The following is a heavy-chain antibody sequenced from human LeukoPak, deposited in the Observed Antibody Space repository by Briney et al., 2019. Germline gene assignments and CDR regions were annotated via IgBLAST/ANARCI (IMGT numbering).Heavy chain of an antibody. CDR2: INHSGST. Sequence: SETLSLTCAVYGGSFNDYYWTWIRQPPGKGLEWIGEINHSGSTNYNPSLKSRVTISVDTSKNQFSLKLSSVTAADTAVYYCARQPYLLWFGESNFDYWGQGTLVTVSS. J-gene: IGHJ4*02. D-gene: IGHD3-10*01. CDR3: ARQPYLLWFGESNFDY. CDR1: GGSFNDYY. V-gene: IGHV4-34*01.